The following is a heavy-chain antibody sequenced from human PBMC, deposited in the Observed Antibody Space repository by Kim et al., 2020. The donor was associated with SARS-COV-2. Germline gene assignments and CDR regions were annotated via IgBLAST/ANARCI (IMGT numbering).Heavy chain of an antibody. J-gene: IGHJ4*02. CDR1: GFTFGSYA. V-gene: IGHV3-23*01. CDR2: ISGSGGST. CDR3: AKGDHTPPTYYYDN. Sequence: GGSLRLSCAASGFTFGSYAMSWVRQAPGKGLEWVSPISGSGGSTSYADSVKGRFTISRDNSKNTLYLQMNSLRAEDTAVYYCAKGDHTPPTYYYDNWGQGTLVTVSS.